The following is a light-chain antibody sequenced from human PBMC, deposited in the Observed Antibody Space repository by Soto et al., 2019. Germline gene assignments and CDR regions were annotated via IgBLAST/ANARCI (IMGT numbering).Light chain of an antibody. CDR1: QSISSW. V-gene: IGKV1-5*01. CDR2: DAS. CDR3: QQYNCYPLT. J-gene: IGKJ4*01. Sequence: DIQMTQSPSTLSASVGDRVTITCRARQSISSWLAWYQQKPGKAPKLLIYDASSLESGVPSRFSGSGSGTEFTLTISSLQPDDFVTYYCQQYNCYPLTCGGGTKVEIK.